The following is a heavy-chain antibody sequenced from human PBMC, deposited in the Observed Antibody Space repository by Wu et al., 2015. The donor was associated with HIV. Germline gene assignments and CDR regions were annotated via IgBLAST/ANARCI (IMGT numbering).Heavy chain of an antibody. J-gene: IGHJ6*02. D-gene: IGHD6-13*01. CDR2: INPNSGGT. V-gene: IGHV1-2*02. CDR1: GYTFTGYY. CDR3: ARIIAAAGTYYYYYGMGR. Sequence: QVQLVQSGAEVKKPGASVKVSCKASGYTFTGYYMHWVRQAPGQGLEWMGWINPNSGGTNYAQKFQGRVTMTRDTSISTAYMELSRLRSDDTAVYYCARIIAAAGTYYYYYGMGRLGPRDHGHRLL.